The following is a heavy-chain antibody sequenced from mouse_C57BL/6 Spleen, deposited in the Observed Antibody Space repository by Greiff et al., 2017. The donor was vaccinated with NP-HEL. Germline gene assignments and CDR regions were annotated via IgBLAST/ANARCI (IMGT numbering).Heavy chain of an antibody. J-gene: IGHJ2*01. D-gene: IGHD1-1*01. Sequence: QVQLQQSGPELVKPGASVKISCKASGYAFSSSWMNWVKQRPGKGLEWIGRIYPGDGDTNYNGKFKGKATLTADKSSSTAYMQLSSLTSEDSAVYFCAREREFIGDYWGQGTTLTVSS. CDR1: GYAFSSSW. CDR2: IYPGDGDT. V-gene: IGHV1-82*01. CDR3: AREREFIGDY.